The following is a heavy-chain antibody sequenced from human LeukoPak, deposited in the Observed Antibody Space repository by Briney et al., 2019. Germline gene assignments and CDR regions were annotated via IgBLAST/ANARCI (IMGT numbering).Heavy chain of an antibody. Sequence: SQTLPVTCAISGDSVSSNNGAWNWIRQSPSRGLEWLGRTYYRSKWYNDYAVSLQGRITINPDTSWNQFSLQLTSVTPEDTAVYYCARDVGNSGWYTFDYWGQGTLVTVSS. J-gene: IGHJ4*02. CDR2: TYYRSKWYN. V-gene: IGHV6-1*01. CDR3: ARDVGNSGWYTFDY. CDR1: GDSVSSNNGA. D-gene: IGHD6-19*01.